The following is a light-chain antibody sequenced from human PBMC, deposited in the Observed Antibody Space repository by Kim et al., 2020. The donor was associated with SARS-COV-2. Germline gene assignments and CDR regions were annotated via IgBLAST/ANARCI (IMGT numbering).Light chain of an antibody. CDR2: DVY. Sequence: LSPGERATLSCRASQPVRNKWLAWYQQRPGQSPRLLIYDVYRRAAGVSDRFSGSGSETDFTLTINRLEPEDFALYYCQQYEVIPLTFGPGTRLELN. CDR3: QQYEVIPLT. V-gene: IGKV3-20*01. CDR1: QPVRNKW. J-gene: IGKJ5*01.